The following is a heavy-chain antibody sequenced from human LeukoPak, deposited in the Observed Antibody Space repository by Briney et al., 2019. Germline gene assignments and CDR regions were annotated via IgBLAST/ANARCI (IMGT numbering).Heavy chain of an antibody. D-gene: IGHD5-18*01. Sequence: GGSLRLSCAASGLTFSSYAMSWVRQAPGKGLGWVSSVSGSGGSTHYADSVKGRFTISRDNSKNTLYLQVNRLRAEDTAVYYCAREASGYSYGLDAFDIWGQGTMVTVSS. V-gene: IGHV3-23*01. J-gene: IGHJ3*02. CDR3: AREASGYSYGLDAFDI. CDR1: GLTFSSYA. CDR2: VSGSGGST.